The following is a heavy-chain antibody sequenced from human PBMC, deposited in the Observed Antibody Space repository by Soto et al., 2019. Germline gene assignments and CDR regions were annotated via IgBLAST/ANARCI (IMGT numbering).Heavy chain of an antibody. D-gene: IGHD3-10*01. Sequence: QVQLVASGGGVVHLGRSLTLSCAASGFTFNRHAIHWVSQSPGKGLEWVTVISRDGNNKYFVDSVKGRFTITRDNAKNTVILQMNSLRREDTAIYYCARSRSGAVADSFDYWGQGTPVTVSS. CDR1: GFTFNRHA. CDR2: ISRDGNNK. V-gene: IGHV3-30-3*01. J-gene: IGHJ4*02. CDR3: ARSRSGAVADSFDY.